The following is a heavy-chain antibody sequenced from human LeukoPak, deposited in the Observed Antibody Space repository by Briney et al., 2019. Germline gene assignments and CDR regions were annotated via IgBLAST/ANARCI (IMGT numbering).Heavy chain of an antibody. V-gene: IGHV3-74*01. CDR2: INSDGSSA. J-gene: IGHJ4*02. CDR1: GFTFSSYW. Sequence: GGSLRLSCAASGFTFSSYWMHWVRQAPGKGLVWVSRINSDGSSATYADSVKGRFTISRDNAKNTVYLQMNSLRAEDTAVYYCARDPIAAVRFDYWGQGTLVTVSS. D-gene: IGHD6-13*01. CDR3: ARDPIAAVRFDY.